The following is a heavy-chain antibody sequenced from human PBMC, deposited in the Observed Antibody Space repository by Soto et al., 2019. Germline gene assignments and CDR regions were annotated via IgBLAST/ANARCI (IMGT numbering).Heavy chain of an antibody. CDR3: LTASPFGY. V-gene: IGHV3-15*07. J-gene: IGHJ4*02. CDR1: GFTFTNAW. Sequence: EVQLVESGGGLVKPGGSLRLSCAASGFTFTNAWMNWVRQAQGKGLEWGGHIKSKIDGETTDYAAPVKGRFTISRDDSKTTLYLEMNSLKTEDTGIYYCLTASPFGYWGQGALVTVSS. D-gene: IGHD7-27*01. CDR2: IKSKIDGETT.